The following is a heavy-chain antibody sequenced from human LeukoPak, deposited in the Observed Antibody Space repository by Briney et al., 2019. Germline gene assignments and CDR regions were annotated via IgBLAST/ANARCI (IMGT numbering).Heavy chain of an antibody. Sequence: GGSLRLSCAASGFTVSSNYMSWVRQAPGKGLEWVSVIYSGGSTYYADSVKGRFTISRDNSKNTLYLQMNSLRAEDTAVYYCARVITVTRLDYWGQGTLVTVSS. CDR3: ARVITVTRLDY. CDR2: IYSGGST. CDR1: GFTVSSNY. D-gene: IGHD4-17*01. V-gene: IGHV3-53*01. J-gene: IGHJ4*02.